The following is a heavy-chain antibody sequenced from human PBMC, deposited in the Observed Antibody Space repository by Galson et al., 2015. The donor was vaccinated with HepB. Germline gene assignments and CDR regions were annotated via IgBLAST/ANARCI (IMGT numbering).Heavy chain of an antibody. CDR3: ARGPVNGWFGAFDI. CDR1: GYTFTSYD. CDR2: MNPNSGDT. D-gene: IGHD6-19*01. V-gene: IGHV1-8*01. J-gene: IGHJ3*02. Sequence: SVKVSCKASGYTFTSYDINWVRQATGQGLEWMGWMNPNSGDTGYAQKFQGRVTMTRNTSISTAYMELSSLRSEDTAAYYCARGPVNGWFGAFDIWGQGTMGTVSS.